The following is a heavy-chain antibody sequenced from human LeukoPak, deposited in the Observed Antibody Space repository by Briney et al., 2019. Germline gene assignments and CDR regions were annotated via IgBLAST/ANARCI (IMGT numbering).Heavy chain of an antibody. Sequence: SETLSLTCTVSGGSISSGGYYWGWIRQHPGKGLEWIGHIYYSGSTYYNPSLKSRVTISVDTSKNQFSLKLSSVTAADTAVYYCARSRSGYYGDVDYWGQGTLVTVSS. D-gene: IGHD3-3*01. J-gene: IGHJ4*02. V-gene: IGHV4-31*03. CDR3: ARSRSGYYGDVDY. CDR2: IYYSGST. CDR1: GGSISSGGYY.